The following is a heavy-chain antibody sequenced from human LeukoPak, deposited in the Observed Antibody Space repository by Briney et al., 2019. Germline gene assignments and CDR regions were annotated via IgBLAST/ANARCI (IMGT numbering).Heavy chain of an antibody. CDR3: ARVIAARPYYYYYYMDV. Sequence: SVTVSCKASGYAFTRYGVSWVRQAPGQGLEWMGGIIPIFGTANYAQKFQGRVTITTDESTSTAYMELSSLRSEDTAVYYCARVIAARPYYYYYYMDVWGKGTTVTVSS. V-gene: IGHV1-69*05. CDR1: GYAFTRYG. J-gene: IGHJ6*03. D-gene: IGHD6-6*01. CDR2: IIPIFGTA.